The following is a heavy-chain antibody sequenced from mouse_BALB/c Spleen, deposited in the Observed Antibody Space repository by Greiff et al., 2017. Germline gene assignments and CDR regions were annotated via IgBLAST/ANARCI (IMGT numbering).Heavy chain of an antibody. V-gene: IGHV5-6-2*01. Sequence: EVKVVESGGGLVKLGGSLKLSCAASGFTFSSYYMSWVRQTPEKRLELVAAINSNGGSTYYPDTVKGRFTISRDNAKNTLYLQMSSLKSEDTALYYCARHLDYYGSSYFDYWGQGTTLTVSS. CDR2: INSNGGST. CDR1: GFTFSSYY. CDR3: ARHLDYYGSSYFDY. J-gene: IGHJ2*01. D-gene: IGHD1-1*01.